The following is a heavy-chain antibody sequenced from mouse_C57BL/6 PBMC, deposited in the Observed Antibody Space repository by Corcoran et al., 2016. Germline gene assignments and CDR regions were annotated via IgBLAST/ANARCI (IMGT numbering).Heavy chain of an antibody. CDR3: ARENDGTFDY. J-gene: IGHJ2*01. Sequence: EVQLQQSGPELVKPGASVKISCKASGYTFTDYYMNWVKQSHGKSLEWIGDINPNNGGTSYNQKFKGKATLTVDKSSSTAYMELRSLTSEDSAVYYCARENDGTFDYWGQGTTLTVSS. CDR2: INPNNGGT. CDR1: GYTFTDYY. D-gene: IGHD2-3*01. V-gene: IGHV1-26*01.